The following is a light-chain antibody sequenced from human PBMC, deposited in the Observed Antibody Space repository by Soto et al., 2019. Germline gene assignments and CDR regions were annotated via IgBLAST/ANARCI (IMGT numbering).Light chain of an antibody. Sequence: EIVLTQSPVTLSLSPGERATFPCRASQSVSNSLAWYQQKPGQAPRLLIYDASNRATGVPARFSGSASGTDFTLTISSLEPEDFAVYYCQHRGHWPPGATFGQGTKVDIK. CDR2: DAS. J-gene: IGKJ1*01. CDR3: QHRGHWPPGAT. CDR1: QSVSNS. V-gene: IGKV3-11*01.